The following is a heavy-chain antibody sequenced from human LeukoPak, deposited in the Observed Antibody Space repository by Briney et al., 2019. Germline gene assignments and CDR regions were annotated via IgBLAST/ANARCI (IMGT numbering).Heavy chain of an antibody. D-gene: IGHD3-22*01. V-gene: IGHV3-23*01. Sequence: GGSLRLSCAASGFTFSNAWMSWVRQTPGKGLEWVSALSGSGGTTYYADSVKGRFTISRDNSKNTLYLQMSSLRAEDTAVYYCAKSPNMIVVVSQIDYWGQGTLVTVSS. J-gene: IGHJ4*02. CDR1: GFTFSNAW. CDR2: LSGSGGTT. CDR3: AKSPNMIVVVSQIDY.